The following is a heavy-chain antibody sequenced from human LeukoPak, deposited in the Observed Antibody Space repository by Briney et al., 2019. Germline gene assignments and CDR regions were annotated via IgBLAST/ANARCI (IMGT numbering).Heavy chain of an antibody. D-gene: IGHD5-12*01. J-gene: IGHJ4*02. Sequence: GGSLRLSCAASGFTFSSYAMSWVRQAPGKGLEWVSAISGSGGSTYYADSVKGRFTISRDNSKNTLYLQMNSLRAEDTAVYYRAKGGLLVATIIYFDYWGQGTLVTVSS. V-gene: IGHV3-23*01. CDR2: ISGSGGST. CDR3: AKGGLLVATIIYFDY. CDR1: GFTFSSYA.